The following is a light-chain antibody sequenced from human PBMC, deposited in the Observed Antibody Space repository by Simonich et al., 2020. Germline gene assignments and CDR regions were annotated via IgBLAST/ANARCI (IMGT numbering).Light chain of an antibody. CDR2: DVS. CDR3: SSYTSSSTLV. V-gene: IGLV2-14*01. Sequence: QSALTQPASVSGSPGQSITISCTGTSSDVGGYNYVSWYQQHPGKAPKLMIYDVSKRPSVVSSLSSGSKSGNTASLTISRLQAEDEADYYSSSYTSSSTLVFGGGTKLTVL. CDR1: SSDVGGYNY. J-gene: IGLJ2*01.